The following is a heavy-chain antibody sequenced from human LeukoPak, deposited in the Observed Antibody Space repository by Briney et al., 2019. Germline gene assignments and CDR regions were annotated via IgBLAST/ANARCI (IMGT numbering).Heavy chain of an antibody. CDR1: GGSISSHY. J-gene: IGHJ4*02. D-gene: IGHD5-18*01. Sequence: SETLSLTCTVSGGSISSHYWTWIRQPPGKGLEWIGYIYYSGSTNYNPSLKSRVTISVDTAKNQFSLKLSSVTAADTAVYYCARSSVDTAPRDWGQGTLVTVSS. CDR3: ARSSVDTAPRD. CDR2: IYYSGST. V-gene: IGHV4-59*11.